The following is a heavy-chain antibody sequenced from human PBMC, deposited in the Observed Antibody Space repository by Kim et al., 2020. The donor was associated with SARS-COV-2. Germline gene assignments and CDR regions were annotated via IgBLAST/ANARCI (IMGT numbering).Heavy chain of an antibody. D-gene: IGHD6-13*01. CDR2: IYYSRST. Sequence: SETLSLTCTVSGGSISSYYWSWIRQPPGKGLEWIGYIYYSRSTNYNSSLKSRVTISVDTSKNQSSLKLSSVTAADTAVYYCARVFAYSRSWLVSYGMDVCGQRTTSTVSS. CDR3: ARVFAYSRSWLVSYGMDV. CDR1: GGSISSYY. V-gene: IGHV4-59*01. J-gene: IGHJ6*02.